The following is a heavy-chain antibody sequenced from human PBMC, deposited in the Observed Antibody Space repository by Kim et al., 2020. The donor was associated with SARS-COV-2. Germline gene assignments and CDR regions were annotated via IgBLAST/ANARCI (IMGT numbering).Heavy chain of an antibody. D-gene: IGHD6-6*01. CDR1: GGSFSGYY. J-gene: IGHJ4*02. Sequence: SETLSLTCAVYGGSFSGYYWSWIRQPPGKGLEWIGEINHSGSTNYNPSLKSRVTISVDTSKNQFSLKLSSVTAADTAVYYCARARAARSLGLGYWGQGTLVTVSS. CDR2: INHSGST. CDR3: ARARAARSLGLGY. V-gene: IGHV4-34*01.